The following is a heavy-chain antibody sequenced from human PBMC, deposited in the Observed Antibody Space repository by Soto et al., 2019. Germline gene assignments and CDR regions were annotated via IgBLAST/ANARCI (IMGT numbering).Heavy chain of an antibody. Sequence: PSETLSLTCAVSGGSLTSGTYSWNWTRQPPGKGLEWIGYIFPSGTTYCNPSLKSRVSISIDVSKNQFSLNLRSLTAADTAVYYCARGREFDSWGQGTLVTVSS. J-gene: IGHJ4*02. CDR2: IFPSGTT. CDR1: GGSLTSGTYS. CDR3: ARGREFDS. V-gene: IGHV4-30-2*01.